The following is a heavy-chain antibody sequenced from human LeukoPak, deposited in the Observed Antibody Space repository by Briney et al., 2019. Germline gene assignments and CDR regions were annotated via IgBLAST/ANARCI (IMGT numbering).Heavy chain of an antibody. Sequence: GGSLRLSCAASGFTFSSYDMDWVRQAPGKGLEWVSFIDSSSRYIYQADSVKGRFTISRDNAKSTVFLQMNSLRAEDTAVYYCARVGGHCTSTSCPPPDYWGQGTLVTVSS. D-gene: IGHD2-2*01. CDR2: IDSSSRYI. CDR1: GFTFSSYD. J-gene: IGHJ4*02. CDR3: ARVGGHCTSTSCPPPDY. V-gene: IGHV3-21*01.